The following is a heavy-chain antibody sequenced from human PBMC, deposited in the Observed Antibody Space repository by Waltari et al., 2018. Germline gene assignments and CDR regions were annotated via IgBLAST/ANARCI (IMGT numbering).Heavy chain of an antibody. Sequence: VHLVESGGGLVRPGRSLRLSCAASGFIFDDYGMDWVRQAPGKGRGWVAGINWNSGTIHYADSVKGRFTISRDNAENSLYLQMNSLTTEDTAVYYCTKDMDGATAMAPRLDFWGQGTLVTVSS. CDR3: TKDMDGATAMAPRLDF. J-gene: IGHJ4*02. V-gene: IGHV3-9*01. D-gene: IGHD5-18*01. CDR2: INWNSGTI. CDR1: GFIFDDYG.